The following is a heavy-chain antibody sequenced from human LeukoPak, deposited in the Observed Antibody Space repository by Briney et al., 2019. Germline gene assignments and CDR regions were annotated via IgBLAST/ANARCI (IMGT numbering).Heavy chain of an antibody. J-gene: IGHJ4*02. CDR2: IYTSGST. Sequence: SETLSLTCTVSGGSISSGSYYWSWIRQPAGKGLEWIGRIYTSGSTNYNPSLKSRVTISVDTSKNQFSLKLSSVTAADTAVYYCVRGSGSYYFDYWGQGTLVTVSS. V-gene: IGHV4-61*02. CDR1: GGSISSGSYY. D-gene: IGHD1-26*01. CDR3: VRGSGSYYFDY.